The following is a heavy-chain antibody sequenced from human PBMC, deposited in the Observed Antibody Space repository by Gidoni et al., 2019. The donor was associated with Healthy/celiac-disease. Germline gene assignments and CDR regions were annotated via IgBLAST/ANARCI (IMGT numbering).Heavy chain of an antibody. CDR2: ISSSSSYI. J-gene: IGHJ4*02. CDR3: ARDSDTAMVPFDY. Sequence: EVQLVESGGGPVKPGGSLRLSCAASGFPSSSYSMNWGRQAPGKGLDWVSSISSSSSYIYYADSVKGRFTISRDNAKNSLYLQMNSLRDEDTAVYYCARDSDTAMVPFDYWGQGTLVTVSS. V-gene: IGHV3-21*01. D-gene: IGHD5-18*01. CDR1: GFPSSSYS.